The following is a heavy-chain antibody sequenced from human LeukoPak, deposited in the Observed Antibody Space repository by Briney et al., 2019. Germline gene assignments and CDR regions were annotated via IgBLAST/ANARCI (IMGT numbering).Heavy chain of an antibody. D-gene: IGHD6-19*01. J-gene: IGHJ4*02. V-gene: IGHV3-49*03. CDR3: TRDLPSSGWYFDY. Sequence: GGSLRLSCAASGFTFSSYAMSWFRQAPGKGLEWVGFIRSKAYGGTTEYAASVKGRFTISRDDSKSIAYLQMNSLKTEDTAVYYCTRDLPSSGWYFDYWGQGTLVTVSS. CDR2: IRSKAYGGTT. CDR1: GFTFSSYA.